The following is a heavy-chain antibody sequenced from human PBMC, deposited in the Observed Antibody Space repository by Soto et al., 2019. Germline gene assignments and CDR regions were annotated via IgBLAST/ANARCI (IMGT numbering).Heavy chain of an antibody. CDR3: ARDLRSRQLWAPGI. V-gene: IGHV1-3*01. Sequence: QVQLVQSGAEVKKPGASVKVSCKASGYTFTSYAMHWVRQAPGQRLEWMGWINAGNGNTKYSQKFQGRVTITRDTSASTDYMELSSLRSEDTAVYYCARDLRSRQLWAPGIWGQGTMVTVSS. CDR2: INAGNGNT. CDR1: GYTFTSYA. D-gene: IGHD5-18*01. J-gene: IGHJ3*02.